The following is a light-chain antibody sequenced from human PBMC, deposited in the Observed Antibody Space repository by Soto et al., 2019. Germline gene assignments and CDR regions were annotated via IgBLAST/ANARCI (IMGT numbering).Light chain of an antibody. J-gene: IGLJ1*01. CDR2: DVS. Sequence: QSALTQPCSVSGSPGQSVTISCTGTSSDVGGYNYVSWYQQHPGKAPKLIIYDVSKRPSGVPDRFSGSKSANTASLTISGLQAEDEAHYYCCSYAGSYTFVFGSGTKVTVL. V-gene: IGLV2-11*01. CDR3: CSYAGSYTFV. CDR1: SSDVGGYNY.